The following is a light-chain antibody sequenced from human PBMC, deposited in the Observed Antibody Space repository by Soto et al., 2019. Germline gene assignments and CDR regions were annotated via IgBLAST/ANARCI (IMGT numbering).Light chain of an antibody. CDR2: AAS. CDR1: QSIDTY. V-gene: IGKV1-39*01. CDR3: QQVYSTPGT. J-gene: IGKJ1*01. Sequence: DIQMTQSPSSLSASVGERVTITCRASQSIDTYLNWYQLKPGKAPNLLIYAASRLHTGVPSRFSGSGSGTGFTLTIRNLQPEDFATYYCQQVYSTPGTFGQGTK.